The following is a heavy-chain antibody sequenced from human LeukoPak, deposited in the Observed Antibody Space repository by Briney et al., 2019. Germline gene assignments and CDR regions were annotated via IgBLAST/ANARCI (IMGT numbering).Heavy chain of an antibody. D-gene: IGHD3-3*01. CDR2: INHSGST. CDR3: ARGNRVVKYHYYYYYYMDA. J-gene: IGHJ6*03. V-gene: IGHV4-34*01. CDR1: GGSFSGYY. Sequence: PSETLSLTCAVYGGSFSGYYRSWIRQPPGKGLKWNGKINHSGSTNYNPSLKSRVTISVDTSKNQFSLKLSSVTASDTAVYYCARGNRVVKYHYYYYYYMDAWGKGTTVTVSS.